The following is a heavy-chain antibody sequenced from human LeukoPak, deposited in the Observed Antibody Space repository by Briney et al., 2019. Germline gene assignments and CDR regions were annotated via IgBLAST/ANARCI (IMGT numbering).Heavy chain of an antibody. CDR2: IRSSSTTI. CDR1: GFTFSNYS. J-gene: IGHJ3*02. CDR3: ARAKRNGFDI. Sequence: GGSLRLSCEASGFTFSNYSMNWVRQAPGKGLERVSYIRSSSTTIYYADSVKGRFTISRDNAKNSLYLQMNSLRAEDTAVYYCARAKRNGFDIWGQGTMVTVSS. V-gene: IGHV3-48*01.